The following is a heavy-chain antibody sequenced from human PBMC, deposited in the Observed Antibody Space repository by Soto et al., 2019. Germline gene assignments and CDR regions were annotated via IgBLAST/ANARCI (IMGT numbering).Heavy chain of an antibody. D-gene: IGHD3-16*02. CDR3: AHIMITYGGVIGLDAFDN. CDR1: GFSLNTRGVG. J-gene: IGHJ3*02. CDR2: IYWDDDR. Sequence: SGPTLVNPTQTLTLTCTFSGFSLNTRGVGVGWIRQPPGKALEWLAVIYWDDDRRYSPSLNSRLTITKDTSRNQVVLTMTNMDPVDTATYYCAHIMITYGGVIGLDAFDNWGQGTMVTISS. V-gene: IGHV2-5*02.